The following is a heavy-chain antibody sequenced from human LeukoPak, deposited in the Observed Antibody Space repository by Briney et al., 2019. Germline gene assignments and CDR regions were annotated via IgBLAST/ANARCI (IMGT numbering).Heavy chain of an antibody. CDR3: ARHGGAVGTNDAFDT. Sequence: SETLSLTCTVSGGSISISNYYWGWVRQPPGKGLEWIGSIYYSGSTYYNPSLKSRDTISVDTSKNQFSLKLSSMTAADTAVFYCARHGGAVGTNDAFDTWGQGTMVTLSS. CDR1: GGSISISNYY. V-gene: IGHV4-39*01. J-gene: IGHJ3*02. CDR2: IYYSGST. D-gene: IGHD1-14*01.